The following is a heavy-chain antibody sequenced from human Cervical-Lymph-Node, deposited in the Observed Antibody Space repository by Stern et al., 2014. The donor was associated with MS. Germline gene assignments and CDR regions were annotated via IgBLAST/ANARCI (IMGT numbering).Heavy chain of an antibody. J-gene: IGHJ4*02. D-gene: IGHD3-10*01. CDR2: VRAGDGKT. CDR1: GYTFATFG. V-gene: IGHV1-18*01. CDR3: ARDSPYGTGSYHKDYFDS. Sequence: VQLLESGGEVKKPGASVKVSCKASGYTFATFGISWVRQAPSRGLEWMGWVRAGDGKTYLAQKFQGRVTMTTGTTTNAAYLELRSLAPDDTAVYYCARDSPYGTGSYHKDYFDSWGQGTLVTVSS.